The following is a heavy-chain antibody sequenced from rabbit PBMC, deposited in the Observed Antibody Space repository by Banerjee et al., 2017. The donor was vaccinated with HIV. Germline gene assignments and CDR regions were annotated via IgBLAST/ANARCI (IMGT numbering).Heavy chain of an antibody. D-gene: IGHD1-1*01. Sequence: QSLEESGGDLVKPGASLTLTCTASGFTISSSYWIWWVRQAPGKGLEWIACIYADDGNTYYANWAKGRFTISKTSSTTVTLQMNSLTVADTATYFCARGLGSSGSRLDLWGPGTLVSVS. V-gene: IGHV1S40*01. J-gene: IGHJ3*01. CDR3: ARGLGSSGSRLDL. CDR1: GFTISSSYW. CDR2: IYADDGNT.